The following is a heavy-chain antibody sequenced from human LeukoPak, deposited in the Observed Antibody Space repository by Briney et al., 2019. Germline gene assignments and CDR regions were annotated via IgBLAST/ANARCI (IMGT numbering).Heavy chain of an antibody. CDR2: INHSGST. CDR3: ARVRVGATPASDY. J-gene: IGHJ4*02. Sequence: SETLSLTCTVSGGSISGSSCYWGWIRQPPGKGLEWIGEINHSGSTNYNPSLKSRVTISVDTSKNQFSLKLSSVTAADTAVYYCARVRVGATPASDYWGQGTLVTVSS. D-gene: IGHD1-26*01. V-gene: IGHV4-39*07. CDR1: GGSISGSSCY.